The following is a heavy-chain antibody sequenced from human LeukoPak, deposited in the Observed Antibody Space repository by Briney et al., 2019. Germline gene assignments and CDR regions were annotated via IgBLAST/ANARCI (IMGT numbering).Heavy chain of an antibody. CDR1: GGSISSSSYY. CDR2: IYYSGST. V-gene: IGHV4-39*01. CDR3: ARPVVGATAPSLDAFDI. J-gene: IGHJ3*02. D-gene: IGHD1-26*01. Sequence: SETLSLTCTVSGGSISSSSYYWGWIRQPPGKGLEWIGSIYYSGSTYYNPSLKSRVTISVDTSKNQFSLKLSSVTAADTAVYYCARPVVGATAPSLDAFDIWGQGTMVTVSS.